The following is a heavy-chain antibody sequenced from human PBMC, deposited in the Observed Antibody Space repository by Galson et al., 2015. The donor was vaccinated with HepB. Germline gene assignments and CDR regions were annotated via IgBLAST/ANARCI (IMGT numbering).Heavy chain of an antibody. D-gene: IGHD2-21*02. V-gene: IGHV3-23*01. Sequence: SLRLSCAASGFTFSSYAMSWVRQAPGKGLEWVSAISGSGGSTYYADSVKGRFTISRDNSKNTLYLQMNSLRAEGTAVYYCARGIVVVTAIPFFDYWGQGTLVTVSS. J-gene: IGHJ4*02. CDR2: ISGSGGST. CDR3: ARGIVVVTAIPFFDY. CDR1: GFTFSSYA.